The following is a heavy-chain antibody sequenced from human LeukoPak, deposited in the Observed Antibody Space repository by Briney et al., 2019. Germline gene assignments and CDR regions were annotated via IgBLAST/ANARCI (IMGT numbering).Heavy chain of an antibody. CDR1: GGSISSYY. CDR3: ARQITDAFDI. Sequence: SETLSLTCTVSGGSISSYYWSWIRQPPGKGLEWIGYIYTSGSTNYNPPLKSRVTISVDTSKNQFSLKLSSVTAADTAVYYCARQITDAFDIWGQGTMVTVSS. V-gene: IGHV4-4*09. CDR2: IYTSGST. J-gene: IGHJ3*02.